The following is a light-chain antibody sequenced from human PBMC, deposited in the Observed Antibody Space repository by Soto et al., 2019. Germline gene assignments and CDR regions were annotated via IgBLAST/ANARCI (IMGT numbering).Light chain of an antibody. CDR3: HHYNTWPWT. J-gene: IGKJ1*01. Sequence: ETVMTQSPATLSLSPGERATLSCRASQSVNSNLAWYQQKLGQAPRVLIYGASTRATGIPARFSGSGSETEFILTINSLQSEDFAVYYCHHYNTWPWTFGQGTKVDIK. CDR2: GAS. V-gene: IGKV3-15*01. CDR1: QSVNSN.